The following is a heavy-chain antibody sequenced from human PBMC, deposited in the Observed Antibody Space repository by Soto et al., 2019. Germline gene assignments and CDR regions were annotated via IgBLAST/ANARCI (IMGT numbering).Heavy chain of an antibody. D-gene: IGHD2-15*01. CDR2: FDPEDGET. CDR3: STLKDIVVVVAATPYYYGMDV. J-gene: IGHJ6*02. Sequence: ASVKVSCKGSGYTLTELSMHWVRQAPGKGLEWRGGFDPEDGETIYGQKFQCRVTMTEDTSTDTAYMELSSLRSEDTAVYYCSTLKDIVVVVAATPYYYGMDVWGQGTTVTVSS. V-gene: IGHV1-24*01. CDR1: GYTLTELS.